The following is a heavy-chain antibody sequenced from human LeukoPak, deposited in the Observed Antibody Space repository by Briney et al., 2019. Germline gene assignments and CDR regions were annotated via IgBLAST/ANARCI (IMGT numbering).Heavy chain of an antibody. CDR3: AREDDSSGYYYSPVDY. Sequence: GGSLRLSCAASGFTFSSYSMNWVRQAPGKGLEWVSSISSSSSYIYYADSVKGRFTISRDNAKNSLYLQMNSLRAEDTAVYYCAREDDSSGYYYSPVDYWGQGTLVTVSS. J-gene: IGHJ4*02. CDR2: ISSSSSYI. V-gene: IGHV3-21*01. D-gene: IGHD3-22*01. CDR1: GFTFSSYS.